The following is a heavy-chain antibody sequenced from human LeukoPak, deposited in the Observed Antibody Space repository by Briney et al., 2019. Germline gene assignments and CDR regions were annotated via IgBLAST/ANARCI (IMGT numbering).Heavy chain of an antibody. CDR3: ARRLYSSSEAFDY. V-gene: IGHV4-30-4*01. D-gene: IGHD6-13*01. Sequence: PSETLSLTCTVSGGSISNGDYYWSWIRQPPGRGLEWIGYIYYSGITYYNPSLKSRATISIDTSRNQFSLELTSVIAADTAVYYCARRLYSSSEAFDYWGQGTLVTVSS. J-gene: IGHJ4*02. CDR1: GGSISNGDYY. CDR2: IYYSGIT.